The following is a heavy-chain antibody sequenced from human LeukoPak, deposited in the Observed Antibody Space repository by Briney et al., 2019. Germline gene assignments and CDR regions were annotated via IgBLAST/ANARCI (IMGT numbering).Heavy chain of an antibody. CDR1: GGSISSYY. V-gene: IGHV4-59*08. CDR2: IYYSGST. CDR3: ARSARSRWYFDL. J-gene: IGHJ2*01. Sequence: SETLSLTRTVSGGSISSYYWSWIRQPPGKGLEWIGYIYYSGSTNYNPSLKSRVTISVDTSKNQFSLKLSSVTAADTAVYYCARSARSRWYFDLWGRGTLVTVSS.